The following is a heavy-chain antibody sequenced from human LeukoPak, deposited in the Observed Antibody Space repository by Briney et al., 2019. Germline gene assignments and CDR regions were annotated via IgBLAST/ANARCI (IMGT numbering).Heavy chain of an antibody. Sequence: PSETLSLTCAVYGGSFSGYYWSRIRQPPGKGLEWIGEINHSGSTNYNPSLKSRVTISVDTSKNQFSLKLSSVTAADTAVYYCARGRKSGSGSYSRRPGVSYFDYWGQGTLVTVSS. CDR2: INHSGST. CDR3: ARGRKSGSGSYSRRPGVSYFDY. V-gene: IGHV4-34*01. D-gene: IGHD3-10*01. CDR1: GGSFSGYY. J-gene: IGHJ4*02.